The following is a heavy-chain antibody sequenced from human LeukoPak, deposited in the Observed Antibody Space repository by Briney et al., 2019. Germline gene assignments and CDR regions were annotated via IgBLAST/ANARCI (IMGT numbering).Heavy chain of an antibody. CDR3: TPLTYHYDSSGYYYVGYFQH. J-gene: IGHJ1*01. Sequence: GGSLKLSCAASGLAFNNAWMTWVRQAPGKGLEWVGRIKSKTDGGTTDYAAPVQGRFTISRDDSKNTLYLQMNSVKTEDTAVYYCTPLTYHYDSSGYYYVGYFQHWGQGTLVTVSS. V-gene: IGHV3-15*05. CDR1: GLAFNNAW. CDR2: IKSKTDGGTT. D-gene: IGHD3-22*01.